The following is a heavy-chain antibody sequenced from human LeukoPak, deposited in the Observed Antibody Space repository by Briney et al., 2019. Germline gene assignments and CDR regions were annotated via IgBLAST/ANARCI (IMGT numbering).Heavy chain of an antibody. J-gene: IGHJ4*02. V-gene: IGHV4-34*01. CDR1: GGSFSGYY. Sequence: PSETLSLTCAVYGGSFSGYYWSWIRQPPGKGLEWIGEINHSGSTNYNPSLKSRVTISVDTPKNQFSLKLSSVTAADTAVYYCKVRGVRADYWGQGTLVTVSS. D-gene: IGHD3-10*01. CDR3: KVRGVRADY. CDR2: INHSGST.